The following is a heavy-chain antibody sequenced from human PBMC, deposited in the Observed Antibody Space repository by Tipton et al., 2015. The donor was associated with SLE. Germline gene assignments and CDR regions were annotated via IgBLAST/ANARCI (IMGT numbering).Heavy chain of an antibody. J-gene: IGHJ3*02. CDR2: IYTSGST. CDR3: ARDRDIVLEPVPIPPSFDI. CDR1: GGSISSDSYY. D-gene: IGHD2-8*02. V-gene: IGHV4-61*02. Sequence: TLSLTCTVSGGSISSDSYYWSWIRQPAGKGLEWIGRIYTSGSTNYNPSLKSRVTITVDTSKNQFSLKLSSVTAADTAVYFCARDRDIVLEPVPIPPSFDIWGQGTTVTVSS.